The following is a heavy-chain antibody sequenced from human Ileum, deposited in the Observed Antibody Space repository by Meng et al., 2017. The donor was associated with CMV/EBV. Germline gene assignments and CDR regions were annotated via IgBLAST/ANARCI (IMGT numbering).Heavy chain of an antibody. CDR2: INTNTGVT. CDR3: TRDGTTTNERGYTY. D-gene: IGHD2-8*01. V-gene: IGHV1-2*02. Sequence: QVQRVQSRTAVNRPGASMNVSCKASGYRFTVYYIHWVRQAPGRGHEWMGWINTNTGVTKYEHKFQGRVTLTRDTSISTTYMEFNGLTSDDTAVNYCTRDGTTTNERGYTYWGQGTLVTVSS. J-gene: IGHJ4*02. CDR1: GYRFTVYY.